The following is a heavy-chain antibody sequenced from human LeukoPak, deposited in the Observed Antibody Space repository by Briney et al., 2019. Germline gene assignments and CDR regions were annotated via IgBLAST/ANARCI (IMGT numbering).Heavy chain of an antibody. V-gene: IGHV3-30*02. CDR2: IRYDESNK. CDR3: AKSIVSGYDTLDY. D-gene: IGHD5-12*01. CDR1: GFTFSSYG. J-gene: IGHJ4*02. Sequence: PGGFLRLSCAASGFTFSSYGMNWVRQAPGKGLEWVAFIRYDESNKYYADSVKGRFTISRDNSNNTLYLQMNSLRVEDTALYYCAKSIVSGYDTLDYWGQGTLVSVSS.